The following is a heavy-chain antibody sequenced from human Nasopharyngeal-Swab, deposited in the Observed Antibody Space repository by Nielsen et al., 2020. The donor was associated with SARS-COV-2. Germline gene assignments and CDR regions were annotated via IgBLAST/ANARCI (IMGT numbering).Heavy chain of an antibody. Sequence: VRQAPGKGLEWVANIKQDGSEKYYVDSVKGRFTISRDNAKNSLYLQMNSLRAEDSAVYYCARGSVAGPFDYWGQGTLVTVSS. CDR3: ARGSVAGPFDY. V-gene: IGHV3-7*01. D-gene: IGHD6-19*01. CDR2: IKQDGSEK. J-gene: IGHJ4*02.